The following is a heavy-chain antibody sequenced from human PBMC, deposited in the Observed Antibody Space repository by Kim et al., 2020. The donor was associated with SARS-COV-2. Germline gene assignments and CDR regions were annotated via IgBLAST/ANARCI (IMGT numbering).Heavy chain of an antibody. V-gene: IGHV4-39*01. J-gene: IGHJ4*02. Sequence: PTLKPRVTMSAETSKNHLSLKLRSVTAADTAVYYCARHAAAREATEQFDLWGQGSLVTVSS. D-gene: IGHD5-12*01. CDR3: ARHAAAREATEQFDL.